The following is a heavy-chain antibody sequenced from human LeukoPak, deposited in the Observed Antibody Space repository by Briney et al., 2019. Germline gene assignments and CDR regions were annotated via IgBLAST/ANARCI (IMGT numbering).Heavy chain of an antibody. J-gene: IGHJ4*02. D-gene: IGHD3-22*01. CDR2: ISYDGSNK. CDR1: GFTFSSYG. V-gene: IGHV3-30*03. Sequence: GGSLRLSCAASGFTFSSYGMHWVRQAPGKGLEWVAVISYDGSNKYYAASVKGRFTISRDNSKNTLYLQMNSLRAEDTAVYYCARVDSSGYGSLLLDYWGQGTLVTVSS. CDR3: ARVDSSGYGSLLLDY.